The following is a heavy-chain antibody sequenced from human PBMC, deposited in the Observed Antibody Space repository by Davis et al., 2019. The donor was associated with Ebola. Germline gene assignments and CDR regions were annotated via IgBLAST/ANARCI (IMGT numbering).Heavy chain of an antibody. CDR3: ARHRVSSGWLDY. CDR1: GGSISSYY. J-gene: IGHJ4*02. Sequence: MPSETLSLTCTVSGGSISSYYWSWIRQPPGKGLEWIGSIYYSGSTSYNPSLKSRVTISVDTSKNQFSLKLSSVTAADTAVYYCARHRVSSGWLDYWGQGTLVTVSS. CDR2: IYYSGST. D-gene: IGHD6-19*01. V-gene: IGHV4-59*08.